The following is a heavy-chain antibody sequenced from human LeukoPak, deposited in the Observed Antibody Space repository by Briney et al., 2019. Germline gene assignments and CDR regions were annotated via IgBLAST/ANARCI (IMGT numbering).Heavy chain of an antibody. Sequence: GASVKVSCKASGGTFSSYAISWVRQAPGQGLEWMGRTIPILGIANYAQKFQGRVTITADKSTSTAYMELSSLRSEDTAVYYCARDQSAVAVAGNFDYWGQGTLVTVSS. D-gene: IGHD6-19*01. J-gene: IGHJ4*02. CDR3: ARDQSAVAVAGNFDY. CDR1: GGTFSSYA. V-gene: IGHV1-69*04. CDR2: TIPILGIA.